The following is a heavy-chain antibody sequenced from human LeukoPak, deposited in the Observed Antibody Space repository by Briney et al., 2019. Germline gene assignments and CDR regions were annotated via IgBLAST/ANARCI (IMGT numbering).Heavy chain of an antibody. CDR3: ARVAAAGYYYYGMDV. V-gene: IGHV4-34*01. D-gene: IGHD6-13*01. J-gene: IGHJ6*02. Sequence: SETLSLTCAVYGGSFSGYYWSWIRQPPGKGLEWIGEINHSGSTNYNPSLKSRVTILVDTSKNQFSLKLSSVTAVDTAVYYCARVAAAGYYYYGMDVWGQGTTVTVSS. CDR2: INHSGST. CDR1: GGSFSGYY.